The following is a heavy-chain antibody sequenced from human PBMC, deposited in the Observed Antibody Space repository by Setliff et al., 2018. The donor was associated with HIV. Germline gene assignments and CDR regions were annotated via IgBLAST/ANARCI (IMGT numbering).Heavy chain of an antibody. D-gene: IGHD2-2*01. CDR1: GYSFTGYY. CDR2: INPKSGAT. CDR3: ARKDGVGYCDSNSCYGIGPIDF. V-gene: IGHV1-2*06. Sequence: GASVKVSCKASGYSFTGYYVNWVRQAPGQGLEWMGRINPKSGATNLAQKFQGGVTLTRDTSVTTVYMELTSLRSDDTAVYYCARKDGVGYCDSNSCYGIGPIDFWGQGSLVTVSS. J-gene: IGHJ4*02.